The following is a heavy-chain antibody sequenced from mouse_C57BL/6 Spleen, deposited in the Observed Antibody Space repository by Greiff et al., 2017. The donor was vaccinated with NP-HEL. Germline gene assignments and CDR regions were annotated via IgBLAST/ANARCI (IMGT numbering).Heavy chain of an antibody. D-gene: IGHD1-1*01. CDR3: TRSYYGSSSFDY. CDR2: IYPGNSDT. V-gene: IGHV1-5*01. J-gene: IGHJ2*01. Sequence: EVQLQQSGTVLARPGASVKMSCKPSGYTFTSYWMHWVKQRPGQGLEWIGAIYPGNSDTSYNQKFKGKAKLTAVTSASTAYMELSSLTNEDSAVYYCTRSYYGSSSFDYWGQGTTLTVSS. CDR1: GYTFTSYW.